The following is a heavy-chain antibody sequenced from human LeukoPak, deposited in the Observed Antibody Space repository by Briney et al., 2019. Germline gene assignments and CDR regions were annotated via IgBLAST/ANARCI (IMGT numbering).Heavy chain of an antibody. CDR2: INPSGGST. CDR1: GYTFTSYY. D-gene: IGHD4-23*01. J-gene: IGHJ5*02. V-gene: IGHV1-46*01. Sequence: ASVKVSCEASGYTFTSYYMHWVRQAPGQGLEWMGIINPSGGSTSYAQKFQGRVTMTRDMSTSTDYMELSSLRSEDTAVYYCARDNSVEDTAWWFDPWGQGTLVTVSS. CDR3: ARDNSVEDTAWWFDP.